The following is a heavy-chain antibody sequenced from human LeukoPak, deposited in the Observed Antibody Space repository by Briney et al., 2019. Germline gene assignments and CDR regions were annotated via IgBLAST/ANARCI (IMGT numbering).Heavy chain of an antibody. CDR2: INPKSGGR. CDR3: ATGERLVPAAMWFDY. J-gene: IGHJ4*02. CDR1: GYTFTDYY. D-gene: IGHD2-2*01. V-gene: IGHV1-2*02. Sequence: GASVKVSCKASGYTFTDYYMHWVRQAPGQGPEWMGWINPKSGGRSYAQRFQGRVTMTRDTSISTAYMELSRLRSDDTAVYYCATGERLVPAAMWFDYWGQGTLVTVCS.